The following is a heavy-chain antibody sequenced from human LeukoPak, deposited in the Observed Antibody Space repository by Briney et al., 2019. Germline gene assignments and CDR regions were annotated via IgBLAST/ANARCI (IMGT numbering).Heavy chain of an antibody. CDR2: ISGSGDTT. CDR3: AKTGAFDT. Sequence: GGSLRLSCAASGFTFSSSAMSWVRQAPGKGLERVSVISGSGDTTYYADSVKGRFTISRDNSKNTVYLQMNSLRAEDTAVYYCAKTGAFDTWGQGTMVTVSS. CDR1: GFTFSSSA. J-gene: IGHJ3*02. V-gene: IGHV3-23*01.